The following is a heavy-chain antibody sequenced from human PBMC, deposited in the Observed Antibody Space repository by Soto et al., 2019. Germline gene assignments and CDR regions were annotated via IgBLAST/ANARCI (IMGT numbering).Heavy chain of an antibody. CDR2: IYPGDSDT. V-gene: IGHV5-51*01. CDR3: ARQETYYYDSSGYSPNAFDI. CDR1: GYSFTSYW. J-gene: IGHJ3*02. D-gene: IGHD3-22*01. Sequence: GESLKISCKGSGYSFTSYWIGWVRQMPGKGLEWMGIIYPGDSDTRYSPSFQGQVAISADKSISTAYLQWSSLKASDTAMYYCARQETYYYDSSGYSPNAFDIWGQGTMVTV.